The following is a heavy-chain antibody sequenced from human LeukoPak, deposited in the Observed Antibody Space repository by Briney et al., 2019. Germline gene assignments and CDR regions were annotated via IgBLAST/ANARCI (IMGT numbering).Heavy chain of an antibody. Sequence: ASVKVSCKASGYTFTGYYMHWVRQAPGQGLEWMGWINPNSGGTDYAQKFQGRVTMTRDTSISTAYMELSRLRSDDTAVYYCARSRASAGTSTYSDYWGQGTLVTVSS. J-gene: IGHJ4*02. D-gene: IGHD1-7*01. CDR1: GYTFTGYY. CDR3: ARSRASAGTSTYSDY. CDR2: INPNSGGT. V-gene: IGHV1-2*02.